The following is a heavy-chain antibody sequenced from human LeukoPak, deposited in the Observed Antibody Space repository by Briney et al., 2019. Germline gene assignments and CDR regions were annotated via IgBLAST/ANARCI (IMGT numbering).Heavy chain of an antibody. J-gene: IGHJ4*02. CDR3: AKDQGYDSSGYVPD. CDR2: ISWDGGST. V-gene: IGHV3-43D*04. D-gene: IGHD3-22*01. CDR1: GFTFDDYA. Sequence: GGSLRLSCAASGFTFDDYAMHWVRQAPGKGLEWVSLISWDGGSTYYADSVKGRFTISRGNSKNSLYLQMNSLRAEDTALYYCAKDQGYDSSGYVPDWGQGTLVTVSS.